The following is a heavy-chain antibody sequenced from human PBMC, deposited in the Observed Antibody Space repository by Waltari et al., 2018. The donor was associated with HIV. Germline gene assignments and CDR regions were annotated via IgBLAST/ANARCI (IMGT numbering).Heavy chain of an antibody. D-gene: IGHD2-15*01. CDR2: IYYSRST. V-gene: IGHV4-39*07. J-gene: IGHJ5*02. CDR3: ATEMVVAARVMWFDP. CDR1: GGSISSSSYY. Sequence: QLQLQESGPGLVKPSETLSLTCTVSGGSISSSSYYWGWIRQPPGKGLEWIGSIYYSRSTYYNPSLKSRVTISVDTSKNQFSLKLSSVTAADTAVYYCATEMVVAARVMWFDPWGQGTLVTVSS.